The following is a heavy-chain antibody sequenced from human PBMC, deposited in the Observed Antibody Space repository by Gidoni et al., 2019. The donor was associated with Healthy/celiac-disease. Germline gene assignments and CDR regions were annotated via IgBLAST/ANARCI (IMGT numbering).Heavy chain of an antibody. Sequence: QVQLVESGGGLVKPGVSLRLSCAASGFTFSAYYISWIRQAPGKGLEWVSYISSSGSTIYYADSVKGRFTISRDNAKNSLYLQMNSLRAEDTAVYYCARASGYYVSPAVYYGMDVWGQGTTVTVSS. CDR2: ISSSGSTI. CDR1: GFTFSAYY. D-gene: IGHD3-10*02. J-gene: IGHJ6*02. CDR3: ARASGYYVSPAVYYGMDV. V-gene: IGHV3-11*01.